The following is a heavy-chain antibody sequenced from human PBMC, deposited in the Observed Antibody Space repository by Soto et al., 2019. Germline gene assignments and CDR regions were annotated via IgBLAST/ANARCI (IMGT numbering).Heavy chain of an antibody. D-gene: IGHD6-19*01. CDR1: GFTFSSYA. J-gene: IGHJ4*02. CDR2: ISGSGGST. V-gene: IGHV3-23*01. Sequence: EVQLLESGGGLVQPGGSLRLSCAASGFTFSSYAMSWVRQAPGKGLEWVSAISGSGGSTYYADSVKGRSTISRDNSKNTLYLQMNSLRAEDTAVYYCAKDFLIAVAGTYFDYWGQGTLVTVSS. CDR3: AKDFLIAVAGTYFDY.